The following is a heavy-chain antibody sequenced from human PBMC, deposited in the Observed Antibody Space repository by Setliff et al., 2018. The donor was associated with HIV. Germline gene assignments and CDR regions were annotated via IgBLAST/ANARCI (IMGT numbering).Heavy chain of an antibody. CDR2: INPDSRGT. D-gene: IGHD6-13*01. CDR1: GYAFTDYS. CDR3: ARGVKGIATTGKYYFDY. V-gene: IGHV1-2*06. J-gene: IGHJ4*01. Sequence: ASVKVSCKTSGYAFTDYSIHWVRQAPGQGLEWVGRINPDSRGTNYAQTFQGRVTMTRDTSVSTAYMELSRLKSDDTAGFYCARGVKGIATTGKYYFDYWGHGTLVTVSS.